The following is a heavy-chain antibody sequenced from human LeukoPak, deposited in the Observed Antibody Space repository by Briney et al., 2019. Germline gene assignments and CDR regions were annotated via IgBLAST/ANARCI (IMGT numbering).Heavy chain of an antibody. V-gene: IGHV1-69*05. CDR2: IIPIFGTA. Sequence: SVKVSCKSSGGTFSIYAISWVRQAPGQGLEWMGGIIPIFGTANYAQKFQGRVTITTDESTSTAYMELSSLRSEDTAVYYCARSPNPSGGTGYNWFDPWGQGTLVTVSS. CDR1: GGTFSIYA. D-gene: IGHD2-15*01. CDR3: ARSPNPSGGTGYNWFDP. J-gene: IGHJ5*02.